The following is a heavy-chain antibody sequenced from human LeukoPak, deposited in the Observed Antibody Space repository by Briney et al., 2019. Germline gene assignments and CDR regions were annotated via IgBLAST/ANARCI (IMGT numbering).Heavy chain of an antibody. D-gene: IGHD3-10*01. CDR1: GFTFSSNW. Sequence: PGGSLRLSCAASGFTFSSNWMSWVRQAPGKGLEWVANIKQDGSEKYYVDSVKGRFTISRDNAKNSLYLQMNSLRAEDTAVYYCARDRMVRGVIITGLYYYYYGMDVWGQGTTVTVSS. CDR3: ARDRMVRGVIITGLYYYYYGMDV. V-gene: IGHV3-7*01. J-gene: IGHJ6*02. CDR2: IKQDGSEK.